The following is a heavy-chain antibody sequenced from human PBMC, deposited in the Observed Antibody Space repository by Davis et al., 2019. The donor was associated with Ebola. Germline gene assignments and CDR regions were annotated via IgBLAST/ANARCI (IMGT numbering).Heavy chain of an antibody. CDR2: IYYSGST. CDR1: GGSVSSGSYY. D-gene: IGHD4-11*01. J-gene: IGHJ5*02. Sequence: MPSETLSLTCTVSGGSVSSGSYYWSWIRQPPGKGLEWIGYIYYSGSTNYNPSLKSRVTISVDTSKNQFSLKLGSVTAADTAVYYCARWSYSNYRFDPWGQGTLVTVSS. CDR3: ARWSYSNYRFDP. V-gene: IGHV4-61*01.